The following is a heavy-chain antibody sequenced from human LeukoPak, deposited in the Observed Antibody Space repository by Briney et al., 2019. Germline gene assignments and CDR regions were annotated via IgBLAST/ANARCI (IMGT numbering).Heavy chain of an antibody. Sequence: GGSLRLSCAASGFTFSSYAMSWVRQAPGKGLEWVSAISGSGGSTYYADSVKGRFAISRDNSKNTLYLQMNSLRAEDTAVYYCAKDYYDSSGYYYAKGPFDYWGQGTLVTVSS. J-gene: IGHJ4*02. CDR3: AKDYYDSSGYYYAKGPFDY. CDR1: GFTFSSYA. CDR2: ISGSGGST. D-gene: IGHD3-22*01. V-gene: IGHV3-23*01.